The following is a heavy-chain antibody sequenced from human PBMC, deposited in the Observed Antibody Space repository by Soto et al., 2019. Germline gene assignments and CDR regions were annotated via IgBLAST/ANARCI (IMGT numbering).Heavy chain of an antibody. CDR1: GYIFVNYG. CDR2: SSPYTGNT. J-gene: IGHJ6*02. CDR3: VMVDNYVTPTPQDV. V-gene: IGHV1-18*01. D-gene: IGHD3-16*01. Sequence: QVQLVQSGDEVKRPGASVKVSCKASGYIFVNYGIAWVRQARGQGLEWMGWSSPYTGNTHSATKIQGRLTMTTDTSPSTAYMDLGSPTSDDTAVYYCVMVDNYVTPTPQDVWGQGTTVTVS.